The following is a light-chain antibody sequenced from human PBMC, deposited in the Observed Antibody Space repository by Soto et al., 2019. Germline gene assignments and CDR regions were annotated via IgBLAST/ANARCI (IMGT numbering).Light chain of an antibody. CDR3: QVWDPASDVV. CDR2: DGS. Sequence: SYELTQPPSLSVAPGQTARITCGGDNIGGRNAHWYQQKAGQAPILVVYDGSDRPSGIPERFSGSNSGNTATLSISRVEAGDEAAYYCQVWDPASDVVFGGGTKLTVL. CDR1: NIGGRN. V-gene: IGLV3-21*02. J-gene: IGLJ2*01.